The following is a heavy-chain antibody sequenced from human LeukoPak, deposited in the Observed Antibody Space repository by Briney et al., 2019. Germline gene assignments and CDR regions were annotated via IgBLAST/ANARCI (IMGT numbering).Heavy chain of an antibody. CDR2: IKQDGSEK. J-gene: IGHJ4*02. D-gene: IGHD6-13*01. Sequence: PGGSLRLSCAASGFTFDDYGMSWVRQAPGKGLEWVANIKQDGSEKYYVDSVKGRFTISRDNAKNSLYLQMNSLRAEDTAVYYCARELRPDPYSASWYNYWGQGTPVTVSS. CDR1: GFTFDDYG. V-gene: IGHV3-7*01. CDR3: ARELRPDPYSASWYNY.